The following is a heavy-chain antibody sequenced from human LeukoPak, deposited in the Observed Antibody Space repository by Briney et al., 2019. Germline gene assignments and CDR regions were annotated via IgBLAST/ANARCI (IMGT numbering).Heavy chain of an antibody. D-gene: IGHD1-26*01. CDR1: GGSISSHY. CDR2: IYYSGST. V-gene: IGHV4-59*11. Sequence: PSETLSLTCTVSGGSISSHYWSWIRQPPGKGLEWIGYIYYSGSTNYNPSLKSRVTISVDTSKNQFSLKLSSVTAADTAVYYCARGESGWELSTGYYNYYYMDVWGKGTTVTVSS. CDR3: ARGESGWELSTGYYNYYYMDV. J-gene: IGHJ6*03.